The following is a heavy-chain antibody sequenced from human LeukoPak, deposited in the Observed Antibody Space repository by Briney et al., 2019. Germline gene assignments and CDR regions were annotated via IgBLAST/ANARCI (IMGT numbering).Heavy chain of an antibody. J-gene: IGHJ4*02. CDR2: ISWNSGSI. Sequence: PGRSLRLSCAASGFTFDDYAMHWVRQAPGKGLEWVSGISWNSGSIGYADSVKGRFTISRDNAKNSLYLQMNSLRAEDTALYYCAKAGSFDTGGKETLATASS. V-gene: IGHV3-9*01. CDR1: GFTFDDYA. CDR3: AKAGSFDT.